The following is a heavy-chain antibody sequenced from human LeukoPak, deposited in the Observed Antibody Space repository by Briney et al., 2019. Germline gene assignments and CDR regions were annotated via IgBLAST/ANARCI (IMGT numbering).Heavy chain of an antibody. CDR2: IKQDGSEK. J-gene: IGHJ4*02. V-gene: IGHV3-7*01. D-gene: IGHD6-13*01. Sequence: GGSLRLSCAASGFTFSSYWMSWIRQPPGKGLEWVANIKQDGSEKYYVDSVEGRFTISRDNAKNSLYLQMYSLRAEDTAVYYCATVTGYSSSFDYWGQGTLVTVSS. CDR3: ATVTGYSSSFDY. CDR1: GFTFSSYW.